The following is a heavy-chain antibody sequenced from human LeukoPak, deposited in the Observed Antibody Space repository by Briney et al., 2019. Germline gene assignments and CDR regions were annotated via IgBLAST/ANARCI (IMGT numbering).Heavy chain of an antibody. Sequence: PSETLSLNCTVSGGSISSSSYYWGWMRQPPGKGLEWIGSIYYSGSTYYNPSLKSRVTISVDTSQNQFSLKVNSVTAADTAVYYCARRDCSSTICYSPMDVWGKGTTVTVSS. CDR1: GGSISSSSYY. J-gene: IGHJ6*03. CDR3: ARRDCSSTICYSPMDV. V-gene: IGHV4-39*07. D-gene: IGHD2-2*01. CDR2: IYYSGST.